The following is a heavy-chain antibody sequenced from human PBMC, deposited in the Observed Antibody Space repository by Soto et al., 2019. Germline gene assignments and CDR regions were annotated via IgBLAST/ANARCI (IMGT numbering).Heavy chain of an antibody. CDR3: ARAETYGWFDP. D-gene: IGHD4-17*01. V-gene: IGHV3-48*01. Sequence: GGSLRLSCAASGFTFSSYSMNWFRQAPGKGLEWVSYISSSSSTIYYADSVKGRFTIPRDNAKNSLYLQMNSLRAEDTAVYYCARAETYGWFDPWGQGTLVTVSS. J-gene: IGHJ5*02. CDR2: ISSSSSTI. CDR1: GFTFSSYS.